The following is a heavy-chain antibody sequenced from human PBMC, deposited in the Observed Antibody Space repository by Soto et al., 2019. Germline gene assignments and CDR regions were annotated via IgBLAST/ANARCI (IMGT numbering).Heavy chain of an antibody. Sequence: ASVKVSCKASGYVFISYGISWVRQAPGQGLEWMGWISRHNGNTNYAQKFQGRVTMTTDASTSTAYMELRSLRSDDTAVYYCVRDLDGSGSYYTDYWGQGXLVTVSS. D-gene: IGHD3-10*01. J-gene: IGHJ4*02. CDR3: VRDLDGSGSYYTDY. CDR1: GYVFISYG. V-gene: IGHV1-18*01. CDR2: ISRHNGNT.